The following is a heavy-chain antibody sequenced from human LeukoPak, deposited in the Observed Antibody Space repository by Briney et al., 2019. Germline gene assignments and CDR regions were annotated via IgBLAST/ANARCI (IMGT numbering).Heavy chain of an antibody. J-gene: IGHJ4*02. Sequence: PSETLSLTCIVSGGSLTSRSFYWGWIRQPPGKGLEWIGSIYYSGTTHYHPSLKSRATLSVDTSKNQFSLNLSSVTAPDTAVYYGARHAWVGRTGFDYWGRGTLVTVSS. V-gene: IGHV4-39*01. CDR2: IYYSGTT. CDR1: GGSLTSRSFY. D-gene: IGHD2-8*02. CDR3: ARHAWVGRTGFDY.